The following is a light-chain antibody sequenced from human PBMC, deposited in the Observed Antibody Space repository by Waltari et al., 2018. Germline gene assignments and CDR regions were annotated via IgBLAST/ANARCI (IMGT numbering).Light chain of an antibody. J-gene: IGLJ3*02. CDR1: SSDVGFYDF. CDR2: KVN. Sequence: QSALTQPASVSGSPGQSITISCTGTSSDVGFYDFVSWFQQHPGKAPKAMIYKVNTRPSGVSNRFTGSKSANTASLTISGLQAEDEADYYCSSYTRRSYWVFGGGTQLTVL. CDR3: SSYTRRSYWV. V-gene: IGLV2-14*01.